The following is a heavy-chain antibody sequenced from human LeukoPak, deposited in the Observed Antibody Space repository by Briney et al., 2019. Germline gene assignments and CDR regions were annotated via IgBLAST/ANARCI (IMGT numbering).Heavy chain of an antibody. CDR3: ARDGVVGATMEYNWFDP. J-gene: IGHJ5*02. CDR1: GSSISSYY. Sequence: SETLSLTCTVSGSSISSYYWSWIRQPPGKGLEWIGYIYYSGSTNYNPSLKSRVTISVDTSKNQFSLKLSSVTAADTAVYYCARDGVVGATMEYNWFDPWGQGTLVTVSS. V-gene: IGHV4-59*01. D-gene: IGHD1-26*01. CDR2: IYYSGST.